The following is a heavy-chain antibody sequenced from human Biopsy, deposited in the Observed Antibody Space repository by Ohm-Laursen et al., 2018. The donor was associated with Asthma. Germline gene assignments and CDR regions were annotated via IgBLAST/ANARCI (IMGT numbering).Heavy chain of an antibody. J-gene: IGHJ4*02. CDR1: GGTFNTYV. CDR2: INSVFGTT. CDR3: ARKAGSYISRTCYSLDF. V-gene: IGHV1-69*01. D-gene: IGHD2-15*01. Sequence: SSVKVSCKSLGGTFNTYVIGWVRQAPGQGLEWMGGINSVFGTTTYPQKFQDRVTITADDSTNTVYMELSSLRSEDTAVYYCARKAGSYISRTCYSLDFWGQGTLVTVSS.